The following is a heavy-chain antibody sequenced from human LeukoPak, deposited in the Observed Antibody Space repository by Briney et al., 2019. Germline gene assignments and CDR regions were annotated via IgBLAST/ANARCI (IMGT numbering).Heavy chain of an antibody. CDR1: GFTFSSYE. V-gene: IGHV3-48*03. CDR3: ARTYYDIWPGYYGGYFDY. D-gene: IGHD3-9*01. CDR2: ISSSGSTI. J-gene: IGHJ4*02. Sequence: GGSLRLSCAASGFTFSSYEMNWVRQGPGKGLEWVSYISSSGSTIYYADSVKGRFTISRDNAKNSVYLQMNSLRAEDTAVYYCARTYYDIWPGYYGGYFDYWGQGTLVTVSS.